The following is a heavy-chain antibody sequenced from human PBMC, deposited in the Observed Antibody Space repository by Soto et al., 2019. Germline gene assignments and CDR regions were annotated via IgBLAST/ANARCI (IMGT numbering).Heavy chain of an antibody. Sequence: QVQLQESGPGLVKPSETLSLTCTVSGGSISSYYWSWIRQPPGQGLEWIGYIYYSGSTNYNPSLKSRVTISVDTSENQFYLKLSAVTAADSDVYYCARHDPLAVAGTGWFDPWGQGTLVTVYS. CDR3: ARHDPLAVAGTGWFDP. J-gene: IGHJ5*02. V-gene: IGHV4-59*12. CDR2: IYYSGST. D-gene: IGHD6-19*01. CDR1: GGSISSYY.